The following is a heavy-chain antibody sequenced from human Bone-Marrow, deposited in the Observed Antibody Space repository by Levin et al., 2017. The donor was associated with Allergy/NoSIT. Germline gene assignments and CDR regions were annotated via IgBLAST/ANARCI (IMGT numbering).Heavy chain of an antibody. CDR1: GYTFTGYY. D-gene: IGHD1-1*01. CDR3: AKERGAGHWYFDP. Sequence: GESLKISCKASGYTFTGYYMHWVRQAPGQGLEWVGRINPNSGGTNYAQKFQGRVTMTRDTSISTAYMELTSLRSDDTAVYYCAKERGAGHWYFDPWGRGTLVTVS. CDR2: INPNSGGT. J-gene: IGHJ2*01. V-gene: IGHV1-2*06.